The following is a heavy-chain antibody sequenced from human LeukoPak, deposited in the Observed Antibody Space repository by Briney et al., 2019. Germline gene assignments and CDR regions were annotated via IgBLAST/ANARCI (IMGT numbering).Heavy chain of an antibody. V-gene: IGHV1-2*02. D-gene: IGHD6-6*01. CDR1: GYTFGAHW. CDR2: INPSGDVR. J-gene: IGHJ4*02. CDR3: ARDLEYSSSPGFDF. Sequence: ASVKVSCKASGYTFGAHWMHWVRQAPGQGLEWMAIINPSGDVRSYAQKFQGRVTMTRDTSISTAYMELSRLRSDDTAVYYCARDLEYSSSPGFDFWGQGTLVTVSS.